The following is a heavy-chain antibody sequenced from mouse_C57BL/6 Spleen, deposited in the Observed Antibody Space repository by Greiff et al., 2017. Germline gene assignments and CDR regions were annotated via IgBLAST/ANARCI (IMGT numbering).Heavy chain of an antibody. CDR1: GYTFTSYW. D-gene: IGHD1-1*01. CDR2: IDPSDSYT. V-gene: IGHV1-50*01. J-gene: IGHJ2*01. CDR3: ARFGRTVYFDY. Sequence: VQPQQPGAELVKPGASVKLSCKASGYTFTSYWMQWVKQRPGQGLEWIGEIDPSDSYTNYNQKFKGKATLTVDTSSSTAYMQLSSLTSEDSAVYYCARFGRTVYFDYWGQGTTLTVSS.